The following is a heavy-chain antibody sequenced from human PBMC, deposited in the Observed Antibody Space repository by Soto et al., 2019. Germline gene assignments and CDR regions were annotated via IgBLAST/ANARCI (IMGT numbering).Heavy chain of an antibody. V-gene: IGHV1-69*01. CDR2: IIPLFRKT. CDR1: GDMFRNSA. D-gene: IGHD3-10*01. CDR3: ARARLSNGDPNIYFFYGLDV. Sequence: QVQLVQSGAEVKRPGSSVKVSCKASGDMFRNSAFTWVRQAPGQGLAWMGVIIPLFRKTDVAQNFQGRLTLTADESTSSLYMEVSSLTSEDTAVYYCARARLSNGDPNIYFFYGLDVWGQGTTITVSS. J-gene: IGHJ6*02.